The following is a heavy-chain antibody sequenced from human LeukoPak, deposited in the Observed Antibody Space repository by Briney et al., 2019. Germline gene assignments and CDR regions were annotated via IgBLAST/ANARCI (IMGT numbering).Heavy chain of an antibody. CDR3: AKRSTKDSGFDF. CDR2: IYDSGNT. V-gene: IGHV4-39*01. D-gene: IGHD1-26*01. J-gene: IGHJ4*02. Sequence: PSETLSLTCTVSGGSISSSSYYWGWIRQPPGEGLGWIGTIYDSGNTYYNPSLRGRVTISLDTPKSQFSLHLSSVTAADTAVYYCAKRSTKDSGFDFWGQGTLVTVSS. CDR1: GGSISSSSYY.